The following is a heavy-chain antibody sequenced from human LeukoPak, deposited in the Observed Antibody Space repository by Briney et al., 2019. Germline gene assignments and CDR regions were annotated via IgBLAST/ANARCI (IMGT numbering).Heavy chain of an antibody. CDR1: GFTFSSYA. V-gene: IGHV3-23*01. D-gene: IGHD3-10*01. CDR2: ISGSGGST. J-gene: IGHJ5*02. CDR3: ARESAMVRGVDNWFDP. Sequence: GGSLRLSCAASGFTFSSYAMSWVRQAPGKGLEWVSAISGSGGSTYYADSVKGRFTISRDNAKNSLYLQMNSLRAEDTAVYYCARESAMVRGVDNWFDPWGQGTLVTVSS.